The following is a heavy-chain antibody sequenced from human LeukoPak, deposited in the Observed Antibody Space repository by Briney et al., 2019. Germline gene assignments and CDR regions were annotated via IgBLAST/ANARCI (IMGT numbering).Heavy chain of an antibody. J-gene: IGHJ1*01. CDR1: GYSFTGYY. V-gene: IGHV1-2*02. Sequence: ASVKVSCRASGYSFTGYYMHWVRQAPGQGLEWMGWINPNSGDTNFAQNFQGRVTMTRDTSISTVYMELSRLRSDDTAVFYCARGYYDSSDFEYFRHWGQGTLVTVSS. D-gene: IGHD3-22*01. CDR2: INPNSGDT. CDR3: ARGYYDSSDFEYFRH.